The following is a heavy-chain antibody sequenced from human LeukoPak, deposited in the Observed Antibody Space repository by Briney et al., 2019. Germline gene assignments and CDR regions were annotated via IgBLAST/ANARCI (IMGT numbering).Heavy chain of an antibody. CDR1: GGSISSGGYS. Sequence: SETLSLTCAVSGGSISSGGYSWSWIRQPPGKGLEWIGYIYHSGSTYYNPSLKSRVTISVDRSKNQFSLKLSSVTAADTAVYYCARQSRGNSVGFDYWGQGTLVTVSS. V-gene: IGHV4-30-2*01. CDR2: IYHSGST. D-gene: IGHD4-23*01. CDR3: ARQSRGNSVGFDY. J-gene: IGHJ4*02.